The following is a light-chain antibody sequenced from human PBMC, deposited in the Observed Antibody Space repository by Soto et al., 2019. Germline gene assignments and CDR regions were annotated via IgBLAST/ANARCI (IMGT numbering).Light chain of an antibody. J-gene: IGKJ1*01. Sequence: IQMTQSPSTVSASVLDIVSITFLASQDIRNDLGWYQQKPGKAPKLLIYAASSLQTGVPSRFSGSGPGTDFTLTISSLQPEDFATYYCLQDYRYPPWTFGQGTKVDIK. CDR1: QDIRND. V-gene: IGKV1-6*01. CDR2: AAS. CDR3: LQDYRYPPWT.